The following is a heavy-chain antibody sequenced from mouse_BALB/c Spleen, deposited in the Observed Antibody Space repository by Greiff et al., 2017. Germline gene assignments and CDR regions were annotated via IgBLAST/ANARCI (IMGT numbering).Heavy chain of an antibody. CDR2: IYPGSGST. D-gene: IGHD1-2*01. J-gene: IGHJ4*01. Sequence: LQHPGSELVRPGASVKLSCKASGYTFTSYWMHWVKQRHGQGLEWIGNIYPGSGSTNYDEKFKSKGTLTVDTSSSTAYMHLSSLTSEDSAVYYCTRDYYGYGAMDYWGQGTSVTVSS. V-gene: IGHV1S22*01. CDR3: TRDYYGYGAMDY. CDR1: GYTFTSYW.